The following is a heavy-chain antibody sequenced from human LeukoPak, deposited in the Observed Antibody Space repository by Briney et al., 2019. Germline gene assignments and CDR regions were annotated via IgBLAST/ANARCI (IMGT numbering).Heavy chain of an antibody. D-gene: IGHD3-16*02. CDR3: ARGPYDYVWGSYRYTEPYYFDY. Sequence: PSETLSLTCAVYGGSFSGYYRSWIRQPPGKGLEWIGEINHSGSTNYNPSLKSRVTISVDTSKNQFSLKLSSVTAADTAVYYCARGPYDYVWGSYRYTEPYYFDYWGQGTLVTVSS. CDR2: INHSGST. V-gene: IGHV4-34*01. CDR1: GGSFSGYY. J-gene: IGHJ4*02.